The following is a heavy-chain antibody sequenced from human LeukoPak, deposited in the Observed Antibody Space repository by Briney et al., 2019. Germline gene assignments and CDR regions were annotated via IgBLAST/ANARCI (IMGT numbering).Heavy chain of an antibody. CDR1: GFTVSSDY. J-gene: IGHJ4*02. D-gene: IGHD3-16*01. CDR3: AREPPGGGFDY. CDR2: VNSGGNT. Sequence: GGSLRLSCTASGFTVSSDYMSWVRQAPGKGLEWVSVVNSGGNTYYADSVKGRFTISRDNSKNTLYLQMNSLRAEDTAVYYCAREPPGGGFDYWGQGTLVTVSS. V-gene: IGHV3-66*01.